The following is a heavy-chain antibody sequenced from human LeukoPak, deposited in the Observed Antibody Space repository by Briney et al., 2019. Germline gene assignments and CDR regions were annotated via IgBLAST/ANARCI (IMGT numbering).Heavy chain of an antibody. CDR1: GYTFTSYY. D-gene: IGHD1-26*01. Sequence: ASVKVSCTASGYTFTSYYMHWVRQAPGQGLEWMGLINPTGGSTGYAQKFQGRVTMTRDMSTSTDYMELGSLRSEDTAIYYCARDNSVGDNAWWFDPWGQGTLATVSS. J-gene: IGHJ5*02. V-gene: IGHV1-46*01. CDR3: ARDNSVGDNAWWFDP. CDR2: INPTGGST.